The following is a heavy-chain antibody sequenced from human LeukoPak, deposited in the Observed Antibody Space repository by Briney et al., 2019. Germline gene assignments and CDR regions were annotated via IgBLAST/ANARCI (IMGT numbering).Heavy chain of an antibody. CDR3: AKVLSKGGGYYLTDY. Sequence: GGSLRLSCAASGFTFSSYAMSWVRQTPGKGLEWVSAISGSGGSTYYADSVKGQFTISRDNSKNTLYLQMNSLRPEDTAVYYCAKVLSKGGGYYLTDYWGQGTLVTVSS. CDR2: ISGSGGST. V-gene: IGHV3-23*01. J-gene: IGHJ4*02. CDR1: GFTFSSYA. D-gene: IGHD3-22*01.